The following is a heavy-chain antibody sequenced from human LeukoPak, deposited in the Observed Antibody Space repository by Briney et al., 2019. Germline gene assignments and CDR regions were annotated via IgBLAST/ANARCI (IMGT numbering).Heavy chain of an antibody. CDR2: ISSSSSYI. V-gene: IGHV3-21*01. CDR3: ARVLEGFDP. J-gene: IGHJ5*02. CDR1: GFTFRSYS. Sequence: RGSLRLSRAPSGFTFRSYSMNSGPEAPGKGREWVSSISSSSSYIYYADSVKGRFTISRDNAKNSLYLQMNSLRAEDTAVYYCARVLEGFDPWGQGTLVTVSS. D-gene: IGHD3-3*01.